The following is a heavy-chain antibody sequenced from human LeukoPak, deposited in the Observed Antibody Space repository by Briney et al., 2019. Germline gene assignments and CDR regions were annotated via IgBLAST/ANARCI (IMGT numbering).Heavy chain of an antibody. V-gene: IGHV4-61*02. CDR1: GGSISSGSYY. CDR3: ARTYYDFWSGYYRDNNWFDP. Sequence: PSQTLSLTCTVSGGSISSGSYYWSWIRQPAGKGLEWIVRIYTSGSTNYNPSLKSRVTISVDTSKNQFSLKLSSVTAADTAVYYCARTYYDFWSGYYRDNNWFDPWGQGTLVTVSS. J-gene: IGHJ5*02. CDR2: IYTSGST. D-gene: IGHD3-3*01.